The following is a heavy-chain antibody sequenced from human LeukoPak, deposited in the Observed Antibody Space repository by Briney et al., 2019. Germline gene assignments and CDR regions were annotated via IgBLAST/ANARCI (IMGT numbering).Heavy chain of an antibody. CDR1: GYTFVTYG. CDR3: ARASFDH. CDR2: ISTYNGNT. Sequence: ASVKVSCKASGYTFVTYGINWVRQAPGQGPEWIGWISTYNGNTKYALKFQDRVTLTRDTSTTTAYMELKSLTSDNRAVYHCARASFDHWGQGTLVIVSS. V-gene: IGHV1-18*01. J-gene: IGHJ4*02.